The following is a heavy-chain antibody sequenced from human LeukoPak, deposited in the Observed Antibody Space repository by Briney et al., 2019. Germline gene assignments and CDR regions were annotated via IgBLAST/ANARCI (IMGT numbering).Heavy chain of an antibody. CDR2: ISAYNGNT. V-gene: IGHV1-18*01. CDR3: ARDYRGGWYNWFDP. J-gene: IGHJ5*02. Sequence: ASVKASCKASGYTFTSYGISWVRQAPGQGLEWMGWISAYNGNTNYAQKLQGRVTMTTDTSTSTAYMELRSLRSDDTAVYYCARDYRGGWYNWFDPWGQGTLVTASS. CDR1: GYTFTSYG. D-gene: IGHD6-19*01.